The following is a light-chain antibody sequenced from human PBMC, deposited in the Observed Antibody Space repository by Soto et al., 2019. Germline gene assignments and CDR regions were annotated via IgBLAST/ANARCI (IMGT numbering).Light chain of an antibody. CDR1: QSIRSD. J-gene: IGKJ3*01. CDR2: GAS. V-gene: IGKV3-15*01. CDR3: QQYYSTPPT. Sequence: EIMMTQSPDTLSVSPGERATVSCRASQSIRSDFAWFQLKPGQAPRLLIYGASTRAPDVPDRFSGSGSGTEFTLTISSLQSEDFAVYYCQQYYSTPPTFGPGTKVDIK.